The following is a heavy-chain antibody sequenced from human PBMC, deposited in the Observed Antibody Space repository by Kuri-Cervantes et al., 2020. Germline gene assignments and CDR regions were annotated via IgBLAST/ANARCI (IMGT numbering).Heavy chain of an antibody. Sequence: SETLSLTCTVSGGSISSSSYYWGWIRPPPGKGLEWIGRIYTSGSTNYNPSLKSRVTMSVDTSKNQFSLKLSSVTAADTAVYYCARAGYYDILTGYGGWFDPWGQGTLVTVSS. V-gene: IGHV4-61*05. CDR3: ARAGYYDILTGYGGWFDP. CDR1: GGSISSSSYY. D-gene: IGHD3-9*01. CDR2: IYTSGST. J-gene: IGHJ5*02.